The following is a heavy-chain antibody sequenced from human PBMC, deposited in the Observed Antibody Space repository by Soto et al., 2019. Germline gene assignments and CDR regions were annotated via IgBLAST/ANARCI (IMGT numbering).Heavy chain of an antibody. CDR1: GYTFTSYD. CDR3: AGGGRAKNPGYYYDSSGYYLAPNY. Sequence: ASVKVSCKASGYTFTSYDINWVRQATGQGLEWMGWMNPNSGNTGYAQKFQGRVTMTRNTSISTAYMELSSLRSEDTAVYYCAGGGRAKNPGYYYDSSGYYLAPNYWGQGTLVTVSS. V-gene: IGHV1-8*01. J-gene: IGHJ4*02. D-gene: IGHD3-22*01. CDR2: MNPNSGNT.